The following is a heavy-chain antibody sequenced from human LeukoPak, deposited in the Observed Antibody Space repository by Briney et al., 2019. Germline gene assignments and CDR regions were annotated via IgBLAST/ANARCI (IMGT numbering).Heavy chain of an antibody. V-gene: IGHV4-39*01. D-gene: IGHD4-17*01. CDR2: IYYSGST. CDR1: GGSISSTNYY. J-gene: IGHJ6*03. Sequence: PSETLSLTCSVSGGSISSTNYYWGWIRQPPGKGLEWIGSIYYSGSTSYNPSLESRVTISVDTSKNQFSLKLNSVTAADTAVYYCARRGGRHYGNYYYYMDVWGKGTTVTVSS. CDR3: ARRGGRHYGNYYYYMDV.